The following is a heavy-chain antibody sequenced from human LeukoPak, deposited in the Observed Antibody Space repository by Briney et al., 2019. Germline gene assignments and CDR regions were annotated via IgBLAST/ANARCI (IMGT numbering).Heavy chain of an antibody. D-gene: IGHD3-22*01. J-gene: IGHJ4*02. V-gene: IGHV1-24*01. CDR3: ARGLYYYDSSGEPDY. Sequence: GASVKVSCKVSGYTLTELSMHWVRQAPGKGLEWMGGFDPEDGETIYAQKFQGRVTMTRDMSTSTVYMELSSLRSEDTAVYYCARGLYYYDSSGEPDYWGQGTLVTVSS. CDR1: GYTLTELS. CDR2: FDPEDGET.